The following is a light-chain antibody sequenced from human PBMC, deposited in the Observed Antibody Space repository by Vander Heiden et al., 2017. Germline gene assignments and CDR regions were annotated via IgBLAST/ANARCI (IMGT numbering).Light chain of an antibody. CDR2: DVS. Sequence: QSALTQPASGSGSPGQSITISCTGTSSDVGGYNYVSWYQQHPGKAPKLMIYDVSNRPSGVSNRFSGSKSGNTASLTISGLQAEDEGDYYCSSYTSSSTLEVFGTGTKVTVL. CDR3: SSYTSSSTLEV. V-gene: IGLV2-14*03. J-gene: IGLJ1*01. CDR1: SSDVGGYNY.